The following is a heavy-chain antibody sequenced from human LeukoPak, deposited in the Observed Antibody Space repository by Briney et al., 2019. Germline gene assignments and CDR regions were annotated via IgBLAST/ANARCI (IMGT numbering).Heavy chain of an antibody. CDR3: ARDPWDIVVVVAATSTPFDY. CDR2: ISSSSSYI. V-gene: IGHV3-21*01. Sequence: GGSLRLSCAASGFTFSSYSMNWVRQAPGKGLEWVSSISSSSSYIYYADSVKGRFTISRDNAKNSLYLQMNSLRAEDTAVYYCARDPWDIVVVVAATSTPFDYWGQGTLVTVSS. J-gene: IGHJ4*02. D-gene: IGHD2-15*01. CDR1: GFTFSSYS.